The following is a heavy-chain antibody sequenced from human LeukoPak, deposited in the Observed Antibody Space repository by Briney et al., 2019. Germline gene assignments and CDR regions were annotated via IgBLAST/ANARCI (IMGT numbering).Heavy chain of an antibody. Sequence: PGGSLRLSCAASGFTFSSYWMHWVRQAPGSGLVWVSRINTDGSDTTYADSVKGRFTISRDNAKNTLYLQMNSLRAEDTAVYYCERVEISSSWYSDYWGQGTLVTVSS. CDR1: GFTFSSYW. D-gene: IGHD6-13*01. CDR3: ERVEISSSWYSDY. CDR2: INTDGSDT. V-gene: IGHV3-74*03. J-gene: IGHJ4*02.